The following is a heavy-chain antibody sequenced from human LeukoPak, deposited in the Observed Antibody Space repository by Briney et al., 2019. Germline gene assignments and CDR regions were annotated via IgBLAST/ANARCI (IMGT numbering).Heavy chain of an antibody. D-gene: IGHD3-22*01. Sequence: PSETLSLTCTVSGGSISSSSYYWGWIRQPPGKGLEWIGSIYYSGSTYYNPSLKSRVTISVDTSKNQFSLKLSSVTAADTAVYYCARESAYDSSGYYYLDYWGQGTLVTVSS. CDR3: ARESAYDSSGYYYLDY. J-gene: IGHJ4*02. CDR1: GGSISSSSYY. CDR2: IYYSGST. V-gene: IGHV4-39*01.